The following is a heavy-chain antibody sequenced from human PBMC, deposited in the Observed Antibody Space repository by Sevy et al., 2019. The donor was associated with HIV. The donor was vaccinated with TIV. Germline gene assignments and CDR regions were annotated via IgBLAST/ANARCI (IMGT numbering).Heavy chain of an antibody. CDR3: ARDEQRPYYYGSGNMGH. CDR2: MNPNSGKT. Sequence: ASVKVSCKASGYTFTNYEINWVQQATGQGLEWMGWMNPNSGKTGYAPQFHGRVTMTRNTSLNIAYMELSSLRSDDTAVYYCARDEQRPYYYGSGNMGHWGQGTLVTVSS. CDR1: GYTFTNYE. V-gene: IGHV1-8*01. J-gene: IGHJ4*02. D-gene: IGHD3-10*01.